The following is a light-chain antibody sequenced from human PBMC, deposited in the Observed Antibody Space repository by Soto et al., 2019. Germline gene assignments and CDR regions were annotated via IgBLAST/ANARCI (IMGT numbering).Light chain of an antibody. CDR1: QSVSSN. CDR3: QQYNNWPPIT. CDR2: GAS. V-gene: IGKV3-15*01. J-gene: IGKJ2*01. Sequence: IVMTQSPATLSVSPGERATLSCRASQSVSSNLAWYQQKPGHAPRLLIYGASTRATGIPARFSGSGSGTNFTLIISSLQSEDFAVYYCQQYNNWPPITFGQGTKLEIK.